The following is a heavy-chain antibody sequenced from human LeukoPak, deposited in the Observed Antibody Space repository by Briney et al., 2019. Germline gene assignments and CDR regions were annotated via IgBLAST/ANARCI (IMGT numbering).Heavy chain of an antibody. V-gene: IGHV4-31*03. CDR2: IYYSWST. J-gene: IGHJ3*02. D-gene: IGHD3-22*01. CDR1: GDSISSGGYY. Sequence: SSETLSLTCTVSGDSISSGGYYWRWICQHPAKRLEWIEYIYYSWSTYYNPSLKSRVTISVDTSKNQFSLKLSSVTAADTAVYYCARDSYYYDSSNDAFDIWGQGTMVTVSS. CDR3: ARDSYYYDSSNDAFDI.